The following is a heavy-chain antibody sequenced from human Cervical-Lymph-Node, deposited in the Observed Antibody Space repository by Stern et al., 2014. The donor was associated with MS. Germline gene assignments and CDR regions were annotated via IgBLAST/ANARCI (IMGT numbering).Heavy chain of an antibody. Sequence: QLQLQESGPGLVKPSETLSLTCNVSGGSISSSNYYWGWIRQPPGKGLEWIGSIYYSGSTYYNTSLTSRITMSVDRSKNQISLKVSSVNAADSAVYYCARWLRGRSQGYFDSWGQGTLVIVSS. CDR3: ARWLRGRSQGYFDS. D-gene: IGHD1-1*01. V-gene: IGHV4-39*01. CDR1: GGSISSSNYY. CDR2: IYYSGST. J-gene: IGHJ4*02.